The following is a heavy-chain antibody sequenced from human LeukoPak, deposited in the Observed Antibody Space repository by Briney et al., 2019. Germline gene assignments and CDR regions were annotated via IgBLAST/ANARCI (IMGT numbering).Heavy chain of an antibody. CDR1: GFTSSSYW. Sequence: GGSLRLSCAASGFTSSSYWMTWVRQAPGKGLEWVANIKQDGSEKYYMDSVKGRFTISRDNAKNSLYLQVNSLRVEDTAVYYCARDDHELGYCSGSSCSAASAWGKGTTVTVSS. CDR3: ARDDHELGYCSGSSCSAASA. J-gene: IGHJ6*04. D-gene: IGHD2-8*02. CDR2: IKQDGSEK. V-gene: IGHV3-7*01.